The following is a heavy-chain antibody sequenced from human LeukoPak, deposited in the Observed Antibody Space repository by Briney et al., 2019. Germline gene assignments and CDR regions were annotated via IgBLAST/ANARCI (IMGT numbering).Heavy chain of an antibody. Sequence: PGGSLRLSCAASGFTFSNYWMHWVRQAPGKGLVWVSRINTDGSSTRYADSVKGRFTISRDNAKNTLYLQMNSLRAEDTAVYYCAREKWGVTPPGYWGQGTLVTVSS. CDR3: AREKWGVTPPGY. D-gene: IGHD3-16*01. CDR1: GFTFSNYW. CDR2: INTDGSST. J-gene: IGHJ4*02. V-gene: IGHV3-74*01.